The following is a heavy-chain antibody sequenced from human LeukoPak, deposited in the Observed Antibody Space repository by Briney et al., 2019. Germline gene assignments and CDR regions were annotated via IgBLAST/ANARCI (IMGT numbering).Heavy chain of an antibody. J-gene: IGHJ6*03. D-gene: IGHD6-13*01. V-gene: IGHV3-7*01. CDR3: ARGIAAAGTIYDYYYYMDV. CDR2: IKQGGSEK. Sequence: GGSLRLSCAASGFTFSSYWMSWVRQAPGKGLEWVANIKQGGSEKYYVDFVKGRFTVSRDNAKNSLYLQMNSLRAEDTAVYYCARGIAAAGTIYDYYYYMDVWGKGTTVTVSS. CDR1: GFTFSSYW.